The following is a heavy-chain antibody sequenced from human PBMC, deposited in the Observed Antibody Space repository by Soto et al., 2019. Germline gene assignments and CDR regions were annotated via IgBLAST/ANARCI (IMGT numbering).Heavy chain of an antibody. Sequence: SETLSLTCAVYGGSFSGYYWSWIRQPPGKGLEWIGEINHSGSTNYNPSLKSRVTISVDTSKNQFSLKLSSVTAADTAVYYCARSEDSRSWVMNVWGKGTTVTFS. V-gene: IGHV4-34*01. J-gene: IGHJ6*04. CDR1: GGSFSGYY. CDR2: INHSGST. D-gene: IGHD6-13*01. CDR3: ARSEDSRSWVMNV.